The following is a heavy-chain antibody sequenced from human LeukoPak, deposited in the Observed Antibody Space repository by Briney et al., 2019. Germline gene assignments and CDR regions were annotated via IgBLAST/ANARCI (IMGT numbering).Heavy chain of an antibody. V-gene: IGHV1-18*01. D-gene: IGHD2-15*01. J-gene: IGHJ4*02. Sequence: ASVKVSCKASGYTFTSYGISWVRQAPGQGLEWMGWISAYNGNTNYAQKLQGRVTITRDTSATTAYMELSSLRSEDTAVYYCAREGHCSGGSCFGFDYWGQGTLVTVSS. CDR1: GYTFTSYG. CDR2: ISAYNGNT. CDR3: AREGHCSGGSCFGFDY.